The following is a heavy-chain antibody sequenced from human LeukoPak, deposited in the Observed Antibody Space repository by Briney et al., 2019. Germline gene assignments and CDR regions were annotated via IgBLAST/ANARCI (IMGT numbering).Heavy chain of an antibody. Sequence: GRSLRLSCAASGFTFDDYAMHWVRQAPGKGLEWVSGISWNSGSIGYADSVKGRFTISRDNAKNSLYLQMNSLRAEDTALYYCAKDNSGGSYYDYWGQGTLVTVSS. J-gene: IGHJ4*02. CDR3: AKDNSGGSYYDY. V-gene: IGHV3-9*01. CDR2: ISWNSGSI. D-gene: IGHD2-21*01. CDR1: GFTFDDYA.